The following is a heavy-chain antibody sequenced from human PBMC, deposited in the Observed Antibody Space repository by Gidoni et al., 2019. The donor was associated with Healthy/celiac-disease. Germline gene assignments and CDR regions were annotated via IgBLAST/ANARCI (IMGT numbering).Heavy chain of an antibody. D-gene: IGHD1-1*01. V-gene: IGHV1-69*01. J-gene: IGHJ5*02. CDR1: GGTFSSYA. CDR2: IIPIFGTA. CDR3: ARDNNWNDVPNNWFDP. Sequence: QVQLVQSGAEVKKPGSSVKVSCKASGGTFSSYAISWVRQAPGQGLEWMGGIIPIFGTANYAKKFQGRVTITADESTSTAYMELSSLRSEDTAVYYCARDNNWNDVPNNWFDPWGQGTLVTVSS.